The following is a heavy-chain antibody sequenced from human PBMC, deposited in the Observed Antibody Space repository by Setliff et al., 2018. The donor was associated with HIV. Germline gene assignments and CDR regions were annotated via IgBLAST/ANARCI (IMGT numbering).Heavy chain of an antibody. CDR3: ARRMPIAGDPFDS. D-gene: IGHD2-21*02. CDR1: GDSVNNGGFF. Sequence: PSETLSLTCSVTGDSVNNGGFFWNWIRQTPGKGLEWIGNVYYRGSTKYNPSLKSRVTLSVDTSKNQFSLKLNSVTAADTSVYFCARRMPIAGDPFDSWGQGTLVTVSS. CDR2: VYYRGST. V-gene: IGHV4-61*08. J-gene: IGHJ4*02.